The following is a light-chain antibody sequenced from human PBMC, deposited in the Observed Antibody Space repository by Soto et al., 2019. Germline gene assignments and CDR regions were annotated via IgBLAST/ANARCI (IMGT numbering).Light chain of an antibody. CDR1: QSVGRNY. V-gene: IGKV3-20*01. J-gene: IGKJ4*01. CDR3: HHYASSPLT. Sequence: EIVLTQSPGTLSLSPGERATLSCRASQSVGRNYLAWYQQKPGQAPRLLIYDASSGATGIPDRFSGSGSGTDFTLTISRLETEDFAVYYCHHYASSPLTFGGGTKVEI. CDR2: DAS.